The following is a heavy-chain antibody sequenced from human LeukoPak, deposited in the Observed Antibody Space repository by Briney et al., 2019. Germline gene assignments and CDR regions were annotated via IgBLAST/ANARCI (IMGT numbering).Heavy chain of an antibody. CDR3: ARETNDSGYYDLRYFHH. V-gene: IGHV4-38-2*02. CDR2: IDQSGST. Sequence: PSETLSLTCTVSGYSISSGYYWGCIRQPPGKGLEWIGSIDQSGSTYYNPSLKSRVTISVDTSKNQFSLKLGSVTAADTAVYYCARETNDSGYYDLRYFHHWGQGTLVTVSS. J-gene: IGHJ1*01. D-gene: IGHD3-22*01. CDR1: GYSISSGYY.